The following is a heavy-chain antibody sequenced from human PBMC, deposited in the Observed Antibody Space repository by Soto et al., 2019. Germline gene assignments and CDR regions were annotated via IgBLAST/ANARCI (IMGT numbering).Heavy chain of an antibody. CDR1: GFTFSSYG. J-gene: IGHJ4*02. D-gene: IGHD6-6*01. V-gene: IGHV3-33*01. Sequence: QVQLVESGGGVVQPGTSLRLSCAASGFTFSSYGMHWVRQAPGKGLEWVAVIWYDGSNKYYADSVKGRFTISRDNSKNTLYLQMNSLRAEDTAVYYCARSLEYSSPLDYWGQGTLVTVSS. CDR2: IWYDGSNK. CDR3: ARSLEYSSPLDY.